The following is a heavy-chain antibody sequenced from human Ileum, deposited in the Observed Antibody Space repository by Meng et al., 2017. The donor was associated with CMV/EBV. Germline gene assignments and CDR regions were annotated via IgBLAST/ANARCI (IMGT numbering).Heavy chain of an antibody. V-gene: IGHV3-11*01. J-gene: IGHJ4*02. CDR2: ISSGSSIK. D-gene: IGHD6-19*01. Sequence: GGSLRLSCAASRFTFSDHYMSWIRQAPGKGLEWVSYISSGSSIKYYADSVKGRFTNSRDNTRNSLYLKMNTLRAEDTAVCYCAGGRQLYRRVWFYFDYWGQGTLVTVSS. CDR1: RFTFSDHY. CDR3: AGGRQLYRRVWFYFDY.